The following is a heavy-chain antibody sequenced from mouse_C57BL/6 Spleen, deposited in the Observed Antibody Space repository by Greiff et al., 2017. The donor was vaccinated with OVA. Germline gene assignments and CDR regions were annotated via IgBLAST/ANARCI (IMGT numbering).Heavy chain of an antibody. J-gene: IGHJ2*01. CDR3: ARDTTVVAPFDY. V-gene: IGHV1-82*01. Sequence: QVQLQQSGPELVKPGASVKISCKASGYAFSSSWMNWVKQRPGKGLEWIGRIYPGDGDTNYNGKFKGKATLTADKSSSTAYMQLSSLTSEDSAVYFCARDTTVVAPFDYWAKAPLSQSPQ. CDR1: GYAFSSSW. D-gene: IGHD1-1*01. CDR2: IYPGDGDT.